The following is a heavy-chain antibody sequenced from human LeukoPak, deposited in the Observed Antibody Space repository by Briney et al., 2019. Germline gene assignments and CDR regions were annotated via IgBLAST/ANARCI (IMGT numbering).Heavy chain of an antibody. Sequence: SETLSLTCTVSGGFISSKSYYWGWIRQSPGKGLEWIGTIYYSEYTYYSPSLKSRVTISRDTSKNQFSLKLSPVTAADPAVYYCARSDDSSGYYDYFDFWGQGTLVTVSS. CDR3: ARSDDSSGYYDYFDF. CDR2: IYYSEYT. D-gene: IGHD3-22*01. J-gene: IGHJ4*02. CDR1: GGFISSKSYY. V-gene: IGHV4-39*01.